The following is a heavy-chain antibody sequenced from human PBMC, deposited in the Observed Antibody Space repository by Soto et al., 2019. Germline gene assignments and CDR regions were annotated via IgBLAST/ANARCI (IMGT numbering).Heavy chain of an antibody. CDR2: IWYDGSNK. CDR1: GFTLSSYG. D-gene: IGHD3-3*01. J-gene: IGHJ4*02. V-gene: IGHV3-33*01. Sequence: GGSLRLSCAASGFTLSSYGMHWVRQAPGKGLEWVAVIWYDGSNKYYADSVKGRFTISRDNSKNTLYLQMNSLRAEDTAVYFCARDRNYDFWSGYYGYYFDYWGQGTLVTVSS. CDR3: ARDRNYDFWSGYYGYYFDY.